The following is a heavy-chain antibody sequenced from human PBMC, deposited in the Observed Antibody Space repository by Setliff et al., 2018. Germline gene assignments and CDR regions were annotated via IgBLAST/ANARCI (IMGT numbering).Heavy chain of an antibody. V-gene: IGHV7-4-1*02. CDR1: GSTFTSYP. Sequence: ASVKVSCKSSGSTFTSYPINWMRQAPGQGLEWMGWINTKTGKPTYAQAFTGRIVFSLDTSVSTAYLQISSLKADDTAVYYCARDTGVRGHEISGYYGGGFAYWGQGTPVTVSS. J-gene: IGHJ4*02. CDR3: ARDTGVRGHEISGYYGGGFAY. CDR2: INTKTGKP. D-gene: IGHD3-22*01.